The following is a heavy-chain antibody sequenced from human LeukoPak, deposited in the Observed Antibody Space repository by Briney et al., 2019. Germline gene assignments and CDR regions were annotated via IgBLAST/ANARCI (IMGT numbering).Heavy chain of an antibody. J-gene: IGHJ4*02. CDR2: INHTGRT. D-gene: IGHD6-19*01. V-gene: IGHV4-34*01. CDR3: ARVGYISGWYPFDF. Sequence: SETLSLTCAVSGGSFSANYWSWIRQPPGEGPEWIGEINHTGRTNYNPSLKSRVTISVDMSKNQFSLKLSSVTAADTAVYYCARVGYISGWYPFDFWGLGTLVIVPS. CDR1: GGSFSANY.